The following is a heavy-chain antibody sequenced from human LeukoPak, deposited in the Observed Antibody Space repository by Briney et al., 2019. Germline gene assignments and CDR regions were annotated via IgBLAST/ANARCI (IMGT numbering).Heavy chain of an antibody. D-gene: IGHD3-10*01. CDR3: ARHPYYYGSGSKRWSDP. J-gene: IGHJ5*02. CDR1: GGSFSGYY. V-gene: IGHV4-34*01. CDR2: INHSGST. Sequence: PSETLSLTCAVYGGSFSGYYWSWIRQPPGKGLEWIGEINHSGSTNYNPSLKSRVTISVDTSKNQFSLKLSSVTAADTAVYHCARHPYYYGSGSKRWSDPWGQGTLVTVSS.